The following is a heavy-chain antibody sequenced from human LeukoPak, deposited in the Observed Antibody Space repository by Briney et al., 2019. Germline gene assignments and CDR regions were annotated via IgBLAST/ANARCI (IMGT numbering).Heavy chain of an antibody. CDR1: RFTFSDYY. CDR2: ISSSSSYT. V-gene: IGHV3-11*06. D-gene: IGHD3-3*01. Sequence: GGSLRLSCAASRFTFSDYYMSWLRQAPGKGLEWVSYISSSSSYTKYADSVKGRFTISRDNAKNSLYLQMNSLRAEDTAVYYCARGYYDFWSGYRRFDPWGEGTLVTVSS. CDR3: ARGYYDFWSGYRRFDP. J-gene: IGHJ5*02.